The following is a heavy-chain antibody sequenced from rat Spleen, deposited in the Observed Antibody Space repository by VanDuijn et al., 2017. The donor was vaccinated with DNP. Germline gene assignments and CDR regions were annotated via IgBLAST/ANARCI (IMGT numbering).Heavy chain of an antibody. CDR1: GFTFSNYW. CDR3: AKDRQGGFAMDA. CDR2: ISTAGGTS. J-gene: IGHJ4*01. Sequence: EVQLMETGGDLVKSGRSLKLSCVVSGFTFSNYWMYWIRQAPGKGLDWIASISTAGGTSDYPDSVKGRFTVSRDNAENTIYLQMNSLRSDDTATYYCAKDRQGGFAMDAWGQGTSVTVSS. V-gene: IGHV5-58*01. D-gene: IGHD1-6*01.